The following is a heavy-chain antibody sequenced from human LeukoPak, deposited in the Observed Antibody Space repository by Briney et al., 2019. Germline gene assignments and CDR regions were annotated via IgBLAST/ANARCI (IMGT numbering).Heavy chain of an antibody. CDR1: GGSISSYY. CDR2: IYYSGST. CDR3: ARDPYSYVFDY. V-gene: IGHV4-59*01. J-gene: IGHJ4*02. Sequence: SETLSLTCTVSGGSISSYYWTWIRQPPGKGLEWIGYIYYSGSTNYNPSLKSRVTISVDTSKNQFSLKLTSVTAADTAVYYCARDPYSYVFDYWGQGTLVTVSS. D-gene: IGHD5-18*01.